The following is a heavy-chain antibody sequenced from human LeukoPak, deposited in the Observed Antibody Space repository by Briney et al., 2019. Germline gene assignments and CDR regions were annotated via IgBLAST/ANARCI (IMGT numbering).Heavy chain of an antibody. CDR3: ARGDSSSWYIIRFDY. J-gene: IGHJ4*02. D-gene: IGHD6-13*01. CDR1: GYTFTSYG. Sequence: ATVNVSCKASGYTFTSYGISWVRQAPGQGLEWMGWISTYNGNTNYAQKVQGRITMTTDTSTSTAYMELRSLRSDDTAVYYCARGDSSSWYIIRFDYWGQGTPVTVSS. V-gene: IGHV1-18*01. CDR2: ISTYNGNT.